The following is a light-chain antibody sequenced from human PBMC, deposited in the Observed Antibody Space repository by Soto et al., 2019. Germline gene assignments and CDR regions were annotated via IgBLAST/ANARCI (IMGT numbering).Light chain of an antibody. J-gene: IGLJ3*02. V-gene: IGLV2-23*01. CDR2: EDN. CDR1: SSDVGSYKL. Sequence: QSALAQPASVSGSPGQSIIISCTGTSSDVGSYKLGSWYRQDPGKAPKLIIYEDNKRPSGISNRFSGSKSGNTASLTISGLQAEDEADYHCCSYAGDSTWVFGGGTKLTVL. CDR3: CSYAGDSTWV.